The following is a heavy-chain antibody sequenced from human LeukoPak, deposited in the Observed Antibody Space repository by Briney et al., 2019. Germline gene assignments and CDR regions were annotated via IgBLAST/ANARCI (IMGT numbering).Heavy chain of an antibody. CDR1: GGSISTSNYY. CDR3: ARGGSTLHSAGGHDIEFYYYYMDV. J-gene: IGHJ6*03. V-gene: IGHV4-39*07. CDR2: IFYSGST. Sequence: SETLSLTCTVSGGSISTSNYYWGWIRQPPGKGLEWIGNIFYSGSTYYSRSLKSRVTISLDTSRNQFSLKLYSVTAADTAVYYCARGGSTLHSAGGHDIEFYYYYMDVWGKGTTVTISS. D-gene: IGHD3-9*01.